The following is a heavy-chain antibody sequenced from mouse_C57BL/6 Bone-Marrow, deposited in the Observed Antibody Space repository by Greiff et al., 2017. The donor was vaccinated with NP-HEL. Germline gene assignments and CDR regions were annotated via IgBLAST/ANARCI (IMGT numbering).Heavy chain of an antibody. J-gene: IGHJ1*03. CDR3: ARYYYGSPPWYFDV. D-gene: IGHD1-1*01. CDR1: GFTFSDYY. V-gene: IGHV5-12*01. CDR2: ISNGGGST. Sequence: EVKLVESGGGLVQPGGSLKLSCAASGFTFSDYYMYWVRQTPEKRLEWVAYISNGGGSTYYPDTVKGRFTISRDNAKNTLYLQMSRLKSEDTAMYYCARYYYGSPPWYFDVWGTGTTVTVSS.